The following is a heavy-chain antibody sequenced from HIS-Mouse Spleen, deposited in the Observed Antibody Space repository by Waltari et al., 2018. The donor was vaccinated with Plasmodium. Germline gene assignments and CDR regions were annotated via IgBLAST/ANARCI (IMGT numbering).Heavy chain of an antibody. D-gene: IGHD6-13*01. CDR1: GFTFSSYW. CDR2: INKDGSEK. Sequence: EVQLVESGGGLVQPGGSLRLSCAASGFTFSSYWMSWVRQAAGKEVGGVAKINKDGSEKYYVESVTGRSRIARYNAKNSLYLQMNSLRAEETAVYYCASSWYWYFDLWGRGTLVTVSS. CDR3: ASSWYWYFDL. V-gene: IGHV3-7*01. J-gene: IGHJ2*01.